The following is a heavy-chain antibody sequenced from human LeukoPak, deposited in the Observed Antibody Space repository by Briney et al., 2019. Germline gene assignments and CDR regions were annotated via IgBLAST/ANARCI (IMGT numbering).Heavy chain of an antibody. V-gene: IGHV1-2*02. Sequence: ALVKVSCKASGYTFTGYYMHWVRQALGQGLEWMGWINPNSGGTNYAQKFQGRVTMTRDTSISTAHMELSRLRSDDTAVYYCARWGGNSAFDYWGQGTLVTVSS. D-gene: IGHD4-23*01. CDR2: INPNSGGT. J-gene: IGHJ4*02. CDR1: GYTFTGYY. CDR3: ARWGGNSAFDY.